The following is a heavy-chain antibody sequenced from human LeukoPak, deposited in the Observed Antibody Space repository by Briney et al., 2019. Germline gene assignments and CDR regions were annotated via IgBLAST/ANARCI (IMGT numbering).Heavy chain of an antibody. V-gene: IGHV3-48*04. CDR3: AREVDFFDY. D-gene: IGHD1-26*01. J-gene: IGHJ4*02. CDR2: ISSSGSTI. Sequence: GGSLRLSCAASGFTFITYSMNWVRQAPGKGLEWVSSISSSGSTIYYADSVKGRFTISRDNAKNSLYLQMNSLRAEDTAVYYCAREVDFFDYWGQGTLVTVSS. CDR1: GFTFITYS.